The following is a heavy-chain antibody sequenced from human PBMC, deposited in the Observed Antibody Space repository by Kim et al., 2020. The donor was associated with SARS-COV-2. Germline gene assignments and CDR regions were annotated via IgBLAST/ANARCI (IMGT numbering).Heavy chain of an antibody. CDR1: GFTFSSYG. Sequence: GGSLRLSCAASGFTFSSYGMHWVRQAPGKGLEWVAVISYDGSNKYYADSVKGRFTISRDNSKNTLYLQMNSLRAEEPAVYYCAKAGYSSSWSLGYWGQGTLVTVSS. V-gene: IGHV3-30*18. J-gene: IGHJ4*02. CDR2: ISYDGSNK. D-gene: IGHD6-13*01. CDR3: AKAGYSSSWSLGY.